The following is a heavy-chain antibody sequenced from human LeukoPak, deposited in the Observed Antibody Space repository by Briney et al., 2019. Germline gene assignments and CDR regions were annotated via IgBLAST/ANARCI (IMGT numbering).Heavy chain of an antibody. D-gene: IGHD3-16*02. J-gene: IGHJ4*02. Sequence: GSLRLSCAASGFTFSSYSMNWVRQPPGKGLEWIGSIYYSGSTYYNPSLKSRVTISVDTSKNQFSLKLSSVTAADTAVYYCARIVLATEYYFDYWGQGTLVTVSS. CDR3: ARIVLATEYYFDY. V-gene: IGHV4-39*07. CDR1: GFTFSSYS. CDR2: IYYSGST.